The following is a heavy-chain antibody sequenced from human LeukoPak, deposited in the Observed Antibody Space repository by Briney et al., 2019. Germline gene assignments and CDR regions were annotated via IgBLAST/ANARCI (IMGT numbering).Heavy chain of an antibody. D-gene: IGHD3-3*01. J-gene: IGHJ6*02. Sequence: SETLSLTCAVYGGSFSGYYWSWIRQPPGKGLEWIGEINHSGSTNYNPSLKSRVTISVDTSKNQFSLKLSSVTAADTAVYYCARGRVDDFWSGYYNYYGMDVWGQGTTVTVSS. CDR1: GGSFSGYY. CDR2: INHSGST. V-gene: IGHV4-34*01. CDR3: ARGRVDDFWSGYYNYYGMDV.